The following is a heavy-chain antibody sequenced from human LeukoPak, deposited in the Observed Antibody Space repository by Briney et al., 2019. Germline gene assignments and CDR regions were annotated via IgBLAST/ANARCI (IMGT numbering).Heavy chain of an antibody. D-gene: IGHD3-10*01. CDR3: ARDSGFGEEADY. J-gene: IGHJ4*02. CDR1: GYSISSGYY. CDR2: IYHSGGT. Sequence: SETLSLTCTVSGYSISSGYYWGWIRQPPGKGLEWIGSIYHSGGTYYNPSLKSRVTISVDTSKNQFSPKLSSVTAADTAVYYCARDSGFGEEADYWGQGTLVTVSS. V-gene: IGHV4-38-2*02.